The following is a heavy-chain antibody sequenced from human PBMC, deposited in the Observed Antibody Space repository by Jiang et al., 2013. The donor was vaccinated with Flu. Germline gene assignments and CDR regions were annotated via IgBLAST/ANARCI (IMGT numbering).Heavy chain of an antibody. V-gene: IGHV4-38-2*02. Sequence: GSGLVKPSETLSLTCAVSGYSISSGYYWGWIRQPPGKGLEWIGSIYHSGSTYYNPSLKSRVTISVDTSKNQFSLKLSSVTAADTAVYYCARDWGAAGHHDAFDIVGPRDNGHRLF. J-gene: IGHJ3*02. CDR2: IYHSGST. D-gene: IGHD6-13*01. CDR3: ARDWGAAGHHDAFDI. CDR1: GYSISSGYY.